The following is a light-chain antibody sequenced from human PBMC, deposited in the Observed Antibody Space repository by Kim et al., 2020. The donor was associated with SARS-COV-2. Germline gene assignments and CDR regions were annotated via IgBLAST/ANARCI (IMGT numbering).Light chain of an antibody. V-gene: IGKV1-5*03. J-gene: IGKJ2*01. CDR1: QTISSR. CDR3: QQYNDYSAT. Sequence: SASVGDSVTMTCRASQTISSRMAWYQQKPEKVPTLLIYEASTLESGVPSRFSGSRSGTEFTLTISSLQPDDFATYYCQQYNDYSATFGQGTKLEI. CDR2: EAS.